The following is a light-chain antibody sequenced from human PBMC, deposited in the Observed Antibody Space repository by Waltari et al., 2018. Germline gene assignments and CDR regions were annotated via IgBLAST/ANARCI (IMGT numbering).Light chain of an antibody. V-gene: IGLV1-44*01. J-gene: IGLJ2*01. CDR2: SDN. CDR3: AAWDVSLNGLV. CDR1: SSNIGSNS. Sequence: QSVLTPPPSASGTPGQRVTISCSGSSSNIGSNSVNWYQHLPGAAPKLLIYSDNQRPSGVPDRFSGSKSGASASLAISGLQSEDEADYYCAAWDVSLNGLVFGGGTKLTVL.